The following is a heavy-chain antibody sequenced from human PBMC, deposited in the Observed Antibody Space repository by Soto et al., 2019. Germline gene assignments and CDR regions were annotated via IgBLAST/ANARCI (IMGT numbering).Heavy chain of an antibody. CDR2: INHSGST. J-gene: IGHJ2*01. D-gene: IGHD3-3*01. CDR1: GGSFSGYY. Sequence: SETLSLTCAVYGGSFSGYYWSWIRQPPGKGLEWIGEINHSGSTNYNPSLKSRVTISVDTSKNQFSLKLSSVTAADTAVYYCARGRDYDFWSGYWRYFDLWGRGTLVTVSS. CDR3: ARGRDYDFWSGYWRYFDL. V-gene: IGHV4-34*01.